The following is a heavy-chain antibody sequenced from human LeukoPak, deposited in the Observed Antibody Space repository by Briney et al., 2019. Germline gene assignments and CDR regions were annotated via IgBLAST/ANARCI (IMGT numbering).Heavy chain of an antibody. CDR2: ISSSGSII. CDR3: AREYCSSTSCLGHWYFDL. Sequence: GSLRLSCAASGFTFSSYEMNWVRQAPGEGLEWVSYISSSGSIIYYADSVKGRFTISRDNAKNSLYLQMNSLRAEDTAVYYCAREYCSSTSCLGHWYFDLWGRGTLVTVSS. CDR1: GFTFSSYE. D-gene: IGHD2-2*01. J-gene: IGHJ2*01. V-gene: IGHV3-48*03.